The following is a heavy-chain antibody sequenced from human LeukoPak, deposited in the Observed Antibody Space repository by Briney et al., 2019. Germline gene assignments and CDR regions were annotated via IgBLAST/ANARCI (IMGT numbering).Heavy chain of an antibody. Sequence: PSETLSLTCTVSGGSINSYCWSWIRQPAGKGLEWIGRIYTSGSTNYNPSLKSRVTMSVDTSKNQFSLKLSSVTAADTAVYYCARDRSALSIGDYFDYWGQGTLVTVSS. CDR1: GGSINSYC. D-gene: IGHD3-16*01. J-gene: IGHJ4*02. CDR3: ARDRSALSIGDYFDY. V-gene: IGHV4-4*07. CDR2: IYTSGST.